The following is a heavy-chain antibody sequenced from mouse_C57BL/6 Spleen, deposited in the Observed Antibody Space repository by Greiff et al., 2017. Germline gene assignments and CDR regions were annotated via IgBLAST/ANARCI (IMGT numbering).Heavy chain of an antibody. D-gene: IGHD2-1*01. CDR2: IDPEDGET. CDR3: AFYYGNFYYFDY. CDR1: GFNIKDYD. J-gene: IGHJ2*01. Sequence: EVQLQQSGAELVKPGASVKLSCTASGFNIKDYDMHWVKQRTEQGLEWIGRIDPEDGETKYAPKFQGKATITADTASNTAYLQLSSLTSEDTAVYYCAFYYGNFYYFDYWGQGTTLTVSS. V-gene: IGHV14-2*01.